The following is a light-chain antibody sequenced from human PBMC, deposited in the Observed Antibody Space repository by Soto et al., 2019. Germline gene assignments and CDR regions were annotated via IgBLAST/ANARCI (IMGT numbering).Light chain of an antibody. J-gene: IGLJ1*01. CDR2: DVS. V-gene: IGLV2-14*01. CDR3: SSYTSSSTLYV. CDR1: SSDVANYNY. Sequence: QSALTQPASVSGSPGQSITISCTGTSSDVANYNYVSWYQQHPGKAPKLIIYDVSNRPSGVSSRFSGSKSGNTASLTISGLQAEDEADYYCSSYTSSSTLYVFGTGTK.